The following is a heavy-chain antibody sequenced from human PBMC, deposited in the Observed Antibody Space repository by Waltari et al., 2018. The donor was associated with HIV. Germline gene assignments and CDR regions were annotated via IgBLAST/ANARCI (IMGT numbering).Heavy chain of an antibody. D-gene: IGHD1-26*01. V-gene: IGHV4-59*01. CDR2: IYYSGST. Sequence: QVQLQESGPGLVKPSETLSLTCTVSGGSISSYYWSWIRQPPGKGLEWIGYIYYSGSTNYNPSLKSRVTISVDTSKNQFSLKLSSVTAADTAVYYCARAPREWELFLDYWGQGTLVTVSS. CDR3: ARAPREWELFLDY. CDR1: GGSISSYY. J-gene: IGHJ4*02.